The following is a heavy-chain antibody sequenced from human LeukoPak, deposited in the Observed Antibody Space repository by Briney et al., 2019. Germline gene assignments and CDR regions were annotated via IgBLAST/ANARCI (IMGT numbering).Heavy chain of an antibody. CDR3: AKVIGQWFSGGFDY. V-gene: IGHV3-23*01. CDR1: GFTFSSYA. J-gene: IGHJ4*02. Sequence: GGSLRLSCAASGFTFSSYAMTWVRQAPGKGLEWVSSLSGSGGIAYYADFVRGRFTISRDNSKNTLYLQMNSLRAEDTAVYYCAKVIGQWFSGGFDYWGQGTLVTVSS. CDR2: LSGSGGIA. D-gene: IGHD3-16*01.